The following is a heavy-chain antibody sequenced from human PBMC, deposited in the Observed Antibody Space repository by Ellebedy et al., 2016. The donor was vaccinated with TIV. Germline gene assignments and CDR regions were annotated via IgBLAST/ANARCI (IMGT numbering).Heavy chain of an antibody. CDR1: GYTFTSYG. CDR3: ARELPVAGNRWLFDY. D-gene: IGHD6-19*01. CDR2: ISAYNGNT. V-gene: IGHV1-18*01. J-gene: IGHJ4*02. Sequence: ASVKVSCKASGYTFTSYGISWVRQAPGQGLEWMGWISAYNGNTTYAQKLQGRVTMTTDTSTSTAYMELRSLRSDDTAVYYCARELPVAGNRWLFDYWGQGTLVTVSS.